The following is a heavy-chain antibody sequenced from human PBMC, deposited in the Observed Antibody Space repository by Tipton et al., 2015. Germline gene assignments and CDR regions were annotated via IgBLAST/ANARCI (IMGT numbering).Heavy chain of an antibody. CDR3: ARSGDWGSYYYYGVDV. CDR1: GGSFSGYY. CDR2: INHSGGT. V-gene: IGHV4-34*01. Sequence: TLSLTCAVYGGSFSGYYWTWIRQPPGKGLEWIGEINHSGGTKYNPSLKSRVTMSLDTSENRFSLRLTSVTAADTAVYYCARSGDWGSYYYYGVDVWGQGTTVTVS. J-gene: IGHJ6*02. D-gene: IGHD3-16*01.